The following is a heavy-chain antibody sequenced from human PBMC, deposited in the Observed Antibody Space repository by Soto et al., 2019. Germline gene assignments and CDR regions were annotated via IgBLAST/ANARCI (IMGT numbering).Heavy chain of an antibody. Sequence: QVQLVESGGGEVQPGRSLRISCAASGFTFSTYGMHWVRQTPGKGLEWVAVISYDGTNKFYSDSVKGRFTISRDNFKNTLTLLMNSLRADVTAVYSCAKDLQSYVDYDYYCDGMDVWGLVTKVTVSS. D-gene: IGHD3-9*01. J-gene: IGHJ6*02. CDR2: ISYDGTNK. V-gene: IGHV3-30*18. CDR1: GFTFSTYG. CDR3: AKDLQSYVDYDYYCDGMDV.